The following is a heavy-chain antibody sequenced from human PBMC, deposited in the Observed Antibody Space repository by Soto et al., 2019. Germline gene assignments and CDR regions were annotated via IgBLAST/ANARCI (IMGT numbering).Heavy chain of an antibody. CDR1: GFTFRNYA. V-gene: IGHV3-30-3*01. CDR2: ISYDGSNK. Sequence: QVQLVESGGGVVQPGRSLRLSCAASGFTFRNYAMHWVRQAPGKGLEWVAVISYDGSNKYYADSVKGRFTISRDNSKNTLSLQMNSLRGEDTAVYYCARDDRSYPTSPFDHWGQGTLVTVSS. CDR3: ARDDRSYPTSPFDH. D-gene: IGHD1-26*01. J-gene: IGHJ4*02.